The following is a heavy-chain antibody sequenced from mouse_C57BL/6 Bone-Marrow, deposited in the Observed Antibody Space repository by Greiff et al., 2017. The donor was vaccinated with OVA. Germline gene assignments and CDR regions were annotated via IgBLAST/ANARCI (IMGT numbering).Heavy chain of an antibody. CDR2: IYPGSGNT. J-gene: IGHJ4*01. Sequence: VQLQESGPELVKPGASVKISCKASGYTFTDYYINWVKQRPGQGLEWIGWIYPGSGNTKYNEKFKGKATLTVDTSSSTAYMQLSSLTSEDSAVYFCARRPGDYGSSYEAMDYWGQGTSVTVSS. CDR3: ARRPGDYGSSYEAMDY. V-gene: IGHV1-84*01. CDR1: GYTFTDYY. D-gene: IGHD1-1*01.